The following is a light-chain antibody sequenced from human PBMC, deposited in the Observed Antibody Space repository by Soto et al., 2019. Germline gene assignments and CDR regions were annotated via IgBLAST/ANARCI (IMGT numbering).Light chain of an antibody. CDR3: QQYGYPQLT. CDR1: QSISSNY. V-gene: IGKV3-20*01. J-gene: IGKJ4*01. CDR2: GAS. Sequence: EIVLTQSPGTLSLSPGATVTLSCRASQSISSNYVAWFQHKPGQAPRLLIYGASSRAPGIPERFSGSGSGTDFSRTINRLEPEDSAVFYCQQYGYPQLTFGGGTKVEIK.